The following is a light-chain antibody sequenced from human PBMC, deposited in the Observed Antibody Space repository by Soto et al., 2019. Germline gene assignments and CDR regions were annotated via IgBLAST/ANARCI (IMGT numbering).Light chain of an antibody. V-gene: IGKV3-15*01. Sequence: EIVMTQSPATLSVSPGETAILSCRASQSVTYNLAWYQQKPGQGPRLLIYGAFTRATGIPARFSGSGSGTEFTLTISSLQSEDFAVYYCQHYKNWPPLTFGGGTKVEIK. CDR3: QHYKNWPPLT. CDR1: QSVTYN. CDR2: GAF. J-gene: IGKJ4*01.